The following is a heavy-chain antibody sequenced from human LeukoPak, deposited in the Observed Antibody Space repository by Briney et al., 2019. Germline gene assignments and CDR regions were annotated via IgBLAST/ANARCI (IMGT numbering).Heavy chain of an antibody. Sequence: SETLSLTCAVYGGSCSGYYWSWIRQPPGKGLEWIGEINHSGSTNYNPSLKSRVTISVDTSKNQFSLKLSSVTAADTAVYYCARDGSSSWYASDAFDIWGQGTMVTVSS. J-gene: IGHJ3*02. CDR2: INHSGST. D-gene: IGHD6-13*01. V-gene: IGHV4-34*01. CDR3: ARDGSSSWYASDAFDI. CDR1: GGSCSGYY.